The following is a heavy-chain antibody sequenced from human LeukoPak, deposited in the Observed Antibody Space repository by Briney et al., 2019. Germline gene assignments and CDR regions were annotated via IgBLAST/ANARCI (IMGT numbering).Heavy chain of an antibody. D-gene: IGHD2-21*02. J-gene: IGHJ4*02. V-gene: IGHV4-39*01. CDR3: ARALLCGGDCYPPYYFDY. CDR2: IYFSGST. CDR1: GGSISSSSYY. Sequence: SETLSLTCTVSGGSISSSSYYWGWIRQPPGKGLEWIGSIYFSGSTYYNPSLRGRVSISVDTAKNLFSLKLSPVTAADTAVYYCARALLCGGDCYPPYYFDYWGQGTLVTVSS.